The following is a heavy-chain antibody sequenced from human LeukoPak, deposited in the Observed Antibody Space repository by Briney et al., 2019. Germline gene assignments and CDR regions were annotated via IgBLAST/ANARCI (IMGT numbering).Heavy chain of an antibody. V-gene: IGHV3-9*01. J-gene: IGHJ6*03. D-gene: IGHD3-10*01. CDR3: AKGGSGAVPYYYYYYMDV. CDR2: ISWNSGSI. CDR1: GFTFDDYA. Sequence: GRSLRLSCAASGFTFDDYAMHWVRQAPGKGLEWVSGISWNSGSIGYADSVKGRFTISRDNAKNSLYLQMNSLRAEDTALYYCAKGGSGAVPYYYYYYMDVWGKGTTVTVSS.